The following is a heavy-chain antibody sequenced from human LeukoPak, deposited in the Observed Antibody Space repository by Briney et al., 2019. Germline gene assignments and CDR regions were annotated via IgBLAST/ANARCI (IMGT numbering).Heavy chain of an antibody. CDR1: GFIFSNYW. V-gene: IGHV3-74*01. Sequence: GGSLRLSCAASGFIFSNYWMHWARQAPGKGLVWVSRINTDGSSTNYADSVKGRFTISRDNSKNTLYLQMNSLRAEDAAVYFCAKAPVTSCRGAYCYPFDSWGQGTLVTVSS. CDR2: INTDGSST. D-gene: IGHD2-21*01. CDR3: AKAPVTSCRGAYCYPFDS. J-gene: IGHJ4*02.